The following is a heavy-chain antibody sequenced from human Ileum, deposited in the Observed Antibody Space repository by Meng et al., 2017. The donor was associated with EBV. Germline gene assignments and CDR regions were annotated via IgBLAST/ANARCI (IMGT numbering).Heavy chain of an antibody. D-gene: IGHD3-10*01. Sequence: QGLLVQSGAEVKKPGASVKVSCKASGYTFTSYGISWVRQAPGQGLEWMGWFSVYNGNTIYAQKLQDRVTMTTDTSTSTAYMELRSLRSDDTAVYYCARGQNYYGSGSLIDYWGQGTLVTVSS. J-gene: IGHJ4*02. CDR3: ARGQNYYGSGSLIDY. V-gene: IGHV1-18*01. CDR1: GYTFTSYG. CDR2: FSVYNGNT.